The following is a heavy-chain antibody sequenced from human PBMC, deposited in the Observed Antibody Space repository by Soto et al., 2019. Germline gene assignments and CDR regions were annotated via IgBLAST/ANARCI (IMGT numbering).Heavy chain of an antibody. J-gene: IGHJ3*02. CDR2: IYPGDSDT. Sequence: PGESLNLSCKGSGYSFTRYLIGWVRQMPGKGLEWMGIIYPGDSDTRYSPSFQGQVTISADKSISTAYLQWSSLKASDTAMYYCAVKDCSGGSCYYGPFDIWGQGTMVTVSS. V-gene: IGHV5-51*01. D-gene: IGHD2-15*01. CDR3: AVKDCSGGSCYYGPFDI. CDR1: GYSFTRYL.